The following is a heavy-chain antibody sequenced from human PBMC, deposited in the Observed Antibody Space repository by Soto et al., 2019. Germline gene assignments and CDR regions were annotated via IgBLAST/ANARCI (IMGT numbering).Heavy chain of an antibody. CDR2: IYYSGST. D-gene: IGHD3-10*01. CDR3: ARVGSGSYQGAFDI. CDR1: GGSISSGGYY. J-gene: IGHJ3*02. Sequence: PSETLSLTCTVSGGSISSGGYYWSWIRQHPGKGLEWIGYIYYSGSTYYNTSLKSRVTISVDTSKNQFSLKLSSVTAADTSVYYCARVGSGSYQGAFDIWGQGTMVTVSS. V-gene: IGHV4-31*03.